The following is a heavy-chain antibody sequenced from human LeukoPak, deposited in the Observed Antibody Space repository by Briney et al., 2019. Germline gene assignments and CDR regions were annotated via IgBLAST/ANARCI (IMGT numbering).Heavy chain of an antibody. Sequence: GGSLRLSCAASGFTFSSYAMSWVRQAPGKGLEWVSAISGSGGSTYYADSVKGRFTISRDNSKNTLYLQMNSLRDEDTAVYYCARGSDILTGYYSAYYYYMDVWGKGTTVTVSS. V-gene: IGHV3-23*01. D-gene: IGHD3-9*01. CDR3: ARGSDILTGYYSAYYYYMDV. CDR2: ISGSGGST. J-gene: IGHJ6*03. CDR1: GFTFSSYA.